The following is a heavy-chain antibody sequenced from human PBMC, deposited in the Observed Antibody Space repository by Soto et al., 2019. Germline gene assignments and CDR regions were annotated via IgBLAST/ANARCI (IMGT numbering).Heavy chain of an antibody. V-gene: IGHV3-9*01. Sequence: GGSLRLSCAASGFTFDDYAMHWVRQAPGKGLEWVSGISWNSGSIGYADSVKGRFTISRDNAKNSLYLQMNSLRAEDTALYYCAKDNDSSGWYDYFDYWGQGTLVTVSS. J-gene: IGHJ4*02. CDR3: AKDNDSSGWYDYFDY. D-gene: IGHD6-19*01. CDR1: GFTFDDYA. CDR2: ISWNSGSI.